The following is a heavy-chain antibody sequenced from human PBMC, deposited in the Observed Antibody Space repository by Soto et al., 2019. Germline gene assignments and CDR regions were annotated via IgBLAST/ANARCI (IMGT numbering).Heavy chain of an antibody. CDR2: IYYTGSN. CDR1: GGSISSYY. V-gene: IGHV4-59*01. Sequence: QVQLQESGPGLVKPSETLSLTCTVSGGSISSYYWSWIRQPPGKGLEWIGYIYYTGSNNYNPSLKLRITLAVDTSKNQLSLQLSSVTAAATAVYYCAYFNWDFDLWGRGTLVTVSS. J-gene: IGHJ2*01. CDR3: AYFNWDFDL.